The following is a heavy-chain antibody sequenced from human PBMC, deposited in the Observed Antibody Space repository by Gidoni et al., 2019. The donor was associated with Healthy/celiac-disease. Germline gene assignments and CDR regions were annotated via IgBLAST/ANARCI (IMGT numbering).Heavy chain of an antibody. CDR3: ASRAGIAVAGTPDY. CDR2: ISSSSSYI. CDR1: GFTFSSYS. D-gene: IGHD6-19*01. J-gene: IGHJ4*02. Sequence: EVQLVESGGGLVKPGGSLRLSCAASGFTFSSYSMNWVRQAPGKGLEWVSSISSSSSYIYYADSVKGRFTISRDNAKNSLYLQMNSLRAEDTAVYYCASRAGIAVAGTPDYWGQGTLVTVSS. V-gene: IGHV3-21*01.